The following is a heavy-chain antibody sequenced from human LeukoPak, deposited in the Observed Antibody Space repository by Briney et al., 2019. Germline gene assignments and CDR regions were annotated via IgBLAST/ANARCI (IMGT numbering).Heavy chain of an antibody. Sequence: GGSLRLSCAASGFTFSRNWMSWVRQAPGKGLEWVANIKQDGSEKYYVDSVKGRFTISRDDAKNSLYLQMNSLRAEDTAVYYCARVRGYCSGGSCYGAFDIWGQGTMVTVSS. CDR2: IKQDGSEK. CDR1: GFTFSRNW. V-gene: IGHV3-7*01. J-gene: IGHJ3*02. D-gene: IGHD2-15*01. CDR3: ARVRGYCSGGSCYGAFDI.